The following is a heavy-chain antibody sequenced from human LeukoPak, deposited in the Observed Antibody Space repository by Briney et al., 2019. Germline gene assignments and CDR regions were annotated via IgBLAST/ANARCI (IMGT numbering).Heavy chain of an antibody. CDR3: ARDLITVSGKTKFDY. CDR1: GYAFTGYH. CDR2: INPNSGGT. V-gene: IGHV1-2*02. J-gene: IGHJ4*02. D-gene: IGHD4-17*01. Sequence: ASVKVSCKASGYAFTGYHMHWVRQAPGQGLEWMGWINPNSGGTNYAQKFQGRVTMTRDTSISTAYMELSRLRSDDTAVYYCARDLITVSGKTKFDYWGQGTLVTVSS.